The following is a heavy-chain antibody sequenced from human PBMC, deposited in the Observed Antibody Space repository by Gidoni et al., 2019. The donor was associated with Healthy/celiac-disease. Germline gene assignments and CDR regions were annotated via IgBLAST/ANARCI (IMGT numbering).Heavy chain of an antibody. J-gene: IGHJ4*02. CDR1: GGSISSSSYY. CDR3: ARLRKVGADDY. D-gene: IGHD1-26*01. V-gene: IGHV4-39*01. Sequence: QLQLQESGPGLVKPSETLSLTCTVSGGSISSSSYYWGWIRQPPRKGLEWIGSIYYSGSTYYNPSLKSRVTISVDTSKNQFSLKLSSVTAADTAVYYCARLRKVGADDYWGQGTLVTVSS. CDR2: IYYSGST.